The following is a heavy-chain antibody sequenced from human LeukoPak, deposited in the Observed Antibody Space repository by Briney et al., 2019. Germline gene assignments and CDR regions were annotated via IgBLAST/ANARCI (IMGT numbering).Heavy chain of an antibody. CDR2: IFHSGST. J-gene: IGHJ4*02. CDR3: ATSSGWYRYDS. V-gene: IGHV4-38-2*02. Sequence: SETLSLTCTVSGYSISSGYYWDWIRQPPGKGLEWIGEIFHSGSTHYNPSLKSRVTISVDTSKNQFSLILTSVTDADTAVYYCATSSGWYRYDSWGQGTLVTVSS. CDR1: GYSISSGYY. D-gene: IGHD6-19*01.